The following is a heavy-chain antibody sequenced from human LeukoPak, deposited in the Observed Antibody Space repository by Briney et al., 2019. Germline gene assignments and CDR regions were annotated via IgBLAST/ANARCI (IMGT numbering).Heavy chain of an antibody. CDR3: ARERNPGRGQPFDY. CDR2: IIPIFGTA. CDR1: GGTFSSYA. V-gene: IGHV1-69*13. D-gene: IGHD1-14*01. J-gene: IGHJ4*02. Sequence: SVKVSCKASGGTFSSYAISWVRQAPGQGLEWMGGIIPIFGTANYAQKFQGRVTITADESTSTAYMELSSLRSEDTAVYYCARERNPGRGQPFDYWGQGTLVTVSS.